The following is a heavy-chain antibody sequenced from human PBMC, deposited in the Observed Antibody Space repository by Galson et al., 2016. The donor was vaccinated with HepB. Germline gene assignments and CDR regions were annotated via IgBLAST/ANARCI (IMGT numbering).Heavy chain of an antibody. J-gene: IGHJ5*02. V-gene: IGHV5-51*01. CDR3: AAARDCNYWWFGP. CDR2: IYPDDSVT. Sequence: QSGAEVKTPGESLKISCKASVYRFTNYWIGWVRQMSGKGLEWVGIIYPDDSVTKYGPSFHGQVTISADTSITTAYLHWIDLEASDTAMYYCAAARDCNYWWFGPWSQGTLVTVSS. D-gene: IGHD2-21*01. CDR1: VYRFTNYW.